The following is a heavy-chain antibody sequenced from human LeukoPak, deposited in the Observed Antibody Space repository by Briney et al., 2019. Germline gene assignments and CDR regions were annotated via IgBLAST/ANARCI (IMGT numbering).Heavy chain of an antibody. CDR1: GYTFTGSY. CDR3: ARDNGPDTGTTPINYFDY. CDR2: INPYSGGT. Sequence: ASVRVCCSASGYTFTGSYMHWVRQAAGHGVGWLGWINPYSGGTNYEQKFQGRVTMTRDTSISTAYMELSKLRSDDTAVYYCARDNGPDTGTTPINYFDYWGQGTLVTVSS. J-gene: IGHJ4*02. V-gene: IGHV1-2*02. D-gene: IGHD4-11*01.